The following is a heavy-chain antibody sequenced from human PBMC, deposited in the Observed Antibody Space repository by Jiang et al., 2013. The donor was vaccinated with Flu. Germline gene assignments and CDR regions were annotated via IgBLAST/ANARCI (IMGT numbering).Heavy chain of an antibody. CDR1: GFTFSSYE. CDR3: ARDPSRPELLYYYGMDV. D-gene: IGHD1-26*01. Sequence: GGGLVQPGGSLRLSCAASGFTFSSYEMNWVRQAPGKGLEWVSYISSSGSTIYYADSVKGRFTTSRDNAKNSLYLQMNSLRAEDTAVYYCARDPSRPELLYYYGMDVWGQGTTVTVSS. V-gene: IGHV3-48*03. J-gene: IGHJ6*02. CDR2: ISSSGSTI.